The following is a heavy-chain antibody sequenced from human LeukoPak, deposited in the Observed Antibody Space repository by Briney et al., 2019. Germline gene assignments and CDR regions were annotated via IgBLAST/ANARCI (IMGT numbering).Heavy chain of an antibody. CDR3: ARGVGSSWFDP. CDR1: GYTFTDYY. CDR2: IDTTSGGT. J-gene: IGHJ5*02. Sequence: ASAKVSCKASGYTFTDYYMHWARQAPGQGLEWMGWIDTTSGGTVYAQNFQGRVTMTRDTSISTAYMELSSLRSDDTAVYYCARGVGSSWFDPWGQGTLVTVSS. V-gene: IGHV1-2*02. D-gene: IGHD1-26*01.